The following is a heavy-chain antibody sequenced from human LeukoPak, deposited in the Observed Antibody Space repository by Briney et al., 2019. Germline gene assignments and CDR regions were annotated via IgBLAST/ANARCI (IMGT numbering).Heavy chain of an antibody. CDR1: GFTFSNAW. CDR3: TTDRQLVSLYYFDY. V-gene: IGHV3-15*01. J-gene: IGHJ4*02. Sequence: GGSLRLSCAASGFTFSNAWMSWVRQAPGKGLEWVGRIKSKTDGGTTDYAAPVKGRFTISRDDSKNTLYLQMNSLKTEDTAVYYCTTDRQLVSLYYFDYWGQGTLVTVSS. D-gene: IGHD6-13*01. CDR2: IKSKTDGGTT.